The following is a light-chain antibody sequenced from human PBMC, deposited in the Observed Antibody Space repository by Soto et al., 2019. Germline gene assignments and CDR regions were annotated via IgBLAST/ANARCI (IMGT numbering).Light chain of an antibody. V-gene: IGKV3-15*01. CDR1: QSISTE. CDR2: SAS. CDR3: QQGQNWPLP. J-gene: IGKJ2*01. Sequence: EIAMTQSPATLSVSPGERATLSCRASQSISTELAWYQQIPGQPPRLLIYSASTRATGVPARFTGSGSGSEFPLPISGLQSEDFAIYYWQQGQNWPLPFGQGTRLEI.